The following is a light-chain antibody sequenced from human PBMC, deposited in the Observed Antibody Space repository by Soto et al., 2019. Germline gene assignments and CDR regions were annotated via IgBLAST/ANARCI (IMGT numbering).Light chain of an antibody. CDR3: HQYGSSPWT. V-gene: IGKV3-20*01. CDR2: GAS. Sequence: EIVLTQSPGTLSLSPGERATLSCRASESVASNYLAWYQHKPGQAPRLLFFGASNRATGIPDRFSGSGSGTDFTLTISRLGPEDFAVYYCHQYGSSPWTLGQGTKVDIK. J-gene: IGKJ1*01. CDR1: ESVASNY.